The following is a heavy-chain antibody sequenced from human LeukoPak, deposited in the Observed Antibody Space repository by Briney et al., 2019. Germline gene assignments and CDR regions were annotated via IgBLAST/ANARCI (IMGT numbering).Heavy chain of an antibody. CDR2: IWYDGSNK. V-gene: IGHV3-33*01. J-gene: IGHJ4*02. Sequence: GGSLRLSCAASGFTFSSYGMHWVRQAPGKGLEWVAVIWYDGSNKYYADSVKGRFTISRDNSKNTLYLQMNSLRAEDTAVYYCAREPRGPPAYYFDYWGQGTLVTVSS. CDR3: AREPRGPPAYYFDY. CDR1: GFTFSSYG.